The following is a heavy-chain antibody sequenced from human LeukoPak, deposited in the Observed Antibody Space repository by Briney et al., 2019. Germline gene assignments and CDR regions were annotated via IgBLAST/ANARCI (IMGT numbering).Heavy chain of an antibody. D-gene: IGHD3-22*01. CDR3: ARDTYYYDASGKGGLDY. V-gene: IGHV3-20*04. CDR1: GFTFDSYG. CDR2: INWDAGST. Sequence: PGGSLRLSCAASGFTFDSYGMSWVRQAPGKGLEWVSGINWDAGSTGYADSVKGRFTVSRDNAKNSLYLQMNSLRAEDTAFYYCARDTYYYDASGKGGLDYWGQGTLVTVSS. J-gene: IGHJ4*02.